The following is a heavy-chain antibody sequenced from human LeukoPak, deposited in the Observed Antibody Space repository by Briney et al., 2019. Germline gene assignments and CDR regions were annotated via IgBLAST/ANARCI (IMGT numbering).Heavy chain of an antibody. CDR2: ISGSGGST. D-gene: IGHD2-2*01. Sequence: GGSLRLSCAASGFTFSSYAMSWVRQAPGKGLEWVSAISGSGGSTYYADSVKGRFTISRDNSKNTLYLQMNSLRAEDTAVYYCATAVPAARYYYYGMDVWGQGTTVTASS. CDR3: ATAVPAARYYYYGMDV. V-gene: IGHV3-23*01. CDR1: GFTFSSYA. J-gene: IGHJ6*02.